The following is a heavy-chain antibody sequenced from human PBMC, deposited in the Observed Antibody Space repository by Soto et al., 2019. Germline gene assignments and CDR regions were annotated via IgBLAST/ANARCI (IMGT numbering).Heavy chain of an antibody. V-gene: IGHV2-70*11. D-gene: IGHD4-4*01. CDR1: GFSLSTSGMC. CDR2: IDWDDDK. J-gene: IGHJ4*02. CDR3: ARMGGSPTDTYYFDY. Sequence: SGPTLVKPTQTLTLTCTFSGFSLSTSGMCVSWIRQPPGKALEWLARIDWDDDKYYSTSLKTRLTISKDTSKNQVVLTMTNMDPVDTATYYCARMGGSPTDTYYFDYWGQGTLVTVSS.